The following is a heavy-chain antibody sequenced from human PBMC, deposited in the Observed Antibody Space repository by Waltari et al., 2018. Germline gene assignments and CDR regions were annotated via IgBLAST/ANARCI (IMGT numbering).Heavy chain of an antibody. CDR3: ASDQTGTTYYYYVMDV. J-gene: IGHJ6*02. CDR2: ISGSGGST. Sequence: EVQMVESGGGLVQPGGSLRLSCAASGFTFSSYAMSWVRQAPGKGRKWGSAISGSGGSTYDSDSVKGRFTISRYNSKTTLYQQMNSLRAEDTAVYYCASDQTGTTYYYYVMDVWGQGTTVTVSS. V-gene: IGHV3-23*04. CDR1: GFTFSSYA. D-gene: IGHD1-1*01.